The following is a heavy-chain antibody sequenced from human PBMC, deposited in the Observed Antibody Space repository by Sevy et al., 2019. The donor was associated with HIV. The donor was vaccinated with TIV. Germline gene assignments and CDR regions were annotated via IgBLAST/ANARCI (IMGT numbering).Heavy chain of an antibody. CDR2: IYTSGTT. D-gene: IGHD6-19*01. CDR3: AGRIAVAAFDY. V-gene: IGHV4-61*02. Sequence: SETLSLTCTVSGGSFGSSSYYWNWIRQPAGKGLEWIGRIYTSGTTNYNPSLKSRVTMSVETSKNQFSLKLSSVTAADTAVYYCAGRIAVAAFDYWGQGNLVTVSS. J-gene: IGHJ4*02. CDR1: GGSFGSSSYY.